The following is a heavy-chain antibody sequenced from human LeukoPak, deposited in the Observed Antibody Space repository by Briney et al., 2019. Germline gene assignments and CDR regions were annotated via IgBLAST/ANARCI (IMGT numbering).Heavy chain of an antibody. CDR1: GGSISRYY. J-gene: IGHJ3*01. Sequence: SSETLSLTCTVSGGSISRYYWSWIRQPPGKGLEWIGYIHPSGASIYSPSLGCRVTMSIDMSNNHLSVMLSAVTAADTAVFCCARHEEIRINTNGFNVWGQGTMVTVSS. D-gene: IGHD3-22*01. CDR2: IHPSGAS. V-gene: IGHV4-4*09. CDR3: ARHEEIRINTNGFNV.